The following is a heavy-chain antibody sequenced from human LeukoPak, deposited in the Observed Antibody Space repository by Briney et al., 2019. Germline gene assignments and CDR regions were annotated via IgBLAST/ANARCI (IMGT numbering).Heavy chain of an antibody. D-gene: IGHD4-17*01. V-gene: IGHV4-4*02. CDR1: XXXXXXXXW. CDR3: AIDYGDYAKYFQH. Sequence: TXXLTCAVSXXXXXXXXWWXWXRQPXXKXXXXIGEIYHSGSTNYNPSLKSRVTISVDKSKNQFSLKLSSVTAADTAVYYCAIDYGDYAKYFQHWGQGTLVTVSS. J-gene: IGHJ1*01. CDR2: IYHSGST.